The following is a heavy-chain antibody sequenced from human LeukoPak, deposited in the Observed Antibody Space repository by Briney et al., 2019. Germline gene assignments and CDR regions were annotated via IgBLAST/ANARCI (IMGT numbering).Heavy chain of an antibody. CDR3: VKGQPAGGLAVALAVDY. V-gene: IGHV3-64D*06. Sequence: GGSLRLSYSASGFTFHSYAMHWVRQAPGKGLEYVSAISSNGGSTYYADSVKGRFTISRDNSKNTLYLQMSSLRAEDTAVYYCVKGQPAGGLAVALAVDYWGQGNLVTVSS. CDR2: ISSNGGST. CDR1: GFTFHSYA. J-gene: IGHJ4*02. D-gene: IGHD6-19*01.